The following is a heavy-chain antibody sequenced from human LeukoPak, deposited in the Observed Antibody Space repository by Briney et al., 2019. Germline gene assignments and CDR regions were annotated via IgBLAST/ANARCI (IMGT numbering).Heavy chain of an antibody. CDR1: GFTFSSYD. CDR3: AKDLRRWLDMGYFAY. V-gene: IGHV3-30*18. Sequence: GGSLRLSCAASGFTFSSYDMHWVRQAPGKGLEWVAFISHDGRNEHYADSVKGRFTIPRDTSKNTLYLQMKTLRVEDTAVYYCAKDLRRWLDMGYFAYWGQGTLVTVSS. J-gene: IGHJ4*02. CDR2: ISHDGRNE. D-gene: IGHD5-24*01.